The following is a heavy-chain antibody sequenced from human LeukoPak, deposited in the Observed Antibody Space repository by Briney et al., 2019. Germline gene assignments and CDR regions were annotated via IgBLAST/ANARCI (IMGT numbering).Heavy chain of an antibody. V-gene: IGHV3-21*01. CDR3: ARHYSGSYSPFDY. D-gene: IGHD1-26*01. CDR1: GFTFSSYS. Sequence: GGSLRLSCAASGFTFSSYSMNWVRQAPGKGLEWVSSISSSSSYIYYADSVEGRFTISRDNAKNSLYLQMNSLRAEDTAVYYCARHYSGSYSPFDYWGQGTLVTVSS. CDR2: ISSSSSYI. J-gene: IGHJ4*02.